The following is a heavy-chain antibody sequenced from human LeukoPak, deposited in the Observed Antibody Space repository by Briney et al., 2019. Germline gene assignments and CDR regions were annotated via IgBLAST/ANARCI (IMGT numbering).Heavy chain of an antibody. J-gene: IGHJ4*02. Sequence: SETLSLTCTVSGYSISSGYYWGWIRQPPGKGLEWIGEINHSGSTNYNPSLKSRVTISVDTSKNQFSLKLSSVTAADTAVYYCARRGVTTDYWGQGTLVTVSS. CDR2: INHSGST. D-gene: IGHD4-17*01. V-gene: IGHV4-38-2*02. CDR3: ARRGVTTDY. CDR1: GYSISSGYY.